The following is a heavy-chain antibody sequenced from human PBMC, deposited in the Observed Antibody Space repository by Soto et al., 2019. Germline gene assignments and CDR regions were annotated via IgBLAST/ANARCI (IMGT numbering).Heavy chain of an antibody. V-gene: IGHV1-58*01. CDR2: IVVGSGNT. D-gene: IGHD6-13*01. CDR1: RFAFTSSS. CDR3: AAPGYSSSRAVLDF. Sequence: PAKVCSKESRFAFTSSSGWWVRHARGQRLEWIGWIVVGSGNTNYAQKLQERVTITRDMSTSTAYMELSSLRSEDTAVYYCAAPGYSSSRAVLDFWGKGTMVTVSS. J-gene: IGHJ6*04.